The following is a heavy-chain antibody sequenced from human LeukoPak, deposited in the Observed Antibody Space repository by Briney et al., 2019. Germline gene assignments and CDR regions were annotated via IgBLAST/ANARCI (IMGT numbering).Heavy chain of an antibody. D-gene: IGHD3-3*01. J-gene: IGHJ4*02. CDR1: GFTFSSFE. Sequence: GGSLRLSCAASGFTFSSFEMNWVRQAPGKGLEWLSHISTSGSTKYYANSVKGRFTISRDNAENSVYLQMNSLRAEDTAVYYCAKTPVRRFPLYFDYWGQGTLVTVSS. V-gene: IGHV3-48*03. CDR2: ISTSGSTK. CDR3: AKTPVRRFPLYFDY.